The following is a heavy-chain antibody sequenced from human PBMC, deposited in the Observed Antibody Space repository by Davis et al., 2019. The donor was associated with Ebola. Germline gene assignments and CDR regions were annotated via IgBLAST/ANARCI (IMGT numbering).Heavy chain of an antibody. CDR1: GFTFSSYW. V-gene: IGHV3-74*01. CDR2: INSDGSST. D-gene: IGHD2-2*01. J-gene: IGHJ4*02. Sequence: GESLKISCAASGFTFSSYWMHWVRQAPGKGLVWVSRINSDGSSTSYADSVKGRFTISRDNSKNTLYLQMGSLRAEDMAVYYCARGGDLVVPAAMFDYWGQGTLVTVSS. CDR3: ARGGDLVVPAAMFDY.